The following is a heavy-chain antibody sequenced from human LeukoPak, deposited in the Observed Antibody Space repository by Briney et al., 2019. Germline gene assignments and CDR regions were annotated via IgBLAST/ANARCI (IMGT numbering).Heavy chain of an antibody. CDR1: GFTFRSSS. CDR2: ISSSGSYK. Sequence: PGGSLRLSCTTSGFTFRSSSFNWVRQVPGKGLEWVASISSSGSYKYYADSVEGRFTISRDNAKDSLFLQMDSLRVEDAAVYYCARAVRFWGQGTLVTVSS. D-gene: IGHD6-6*01. J-gene: IGHJ4*02. CDR3: ARAVRF. V-gene: IGHV3-21*01.